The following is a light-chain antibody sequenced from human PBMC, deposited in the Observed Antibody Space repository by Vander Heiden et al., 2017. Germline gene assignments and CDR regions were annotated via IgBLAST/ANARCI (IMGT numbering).Light chain of an antibody. V-gene: IGLV2-14*01. Sequence: QSALTQPASVSGSPGQSITISCTGTSSDVGGYNYVSWYQQHPGKAPKLMIYDVSNRPSGVSNRFSGSKSGNTASLTISELQAEDEADYYCSSYTSSRDVVFGGGTKLTVL. J-gene: IGLJ2*01. CDR3: SSYTSSRDVV. CDR1: SSDVGGYNY. CDR2: DVS.